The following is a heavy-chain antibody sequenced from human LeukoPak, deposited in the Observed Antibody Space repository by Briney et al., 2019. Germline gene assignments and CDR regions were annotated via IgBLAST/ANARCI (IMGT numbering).Heavy chain of an antibody. CDR1: GGSFSGYY. Sequence: SETLSLTCAVYGGSFSGYYWSWIRQPPGKGLEWIGEINHSGSTNYNPSLKSRVTISVDTSKNQFSLKLSSVTAADTAVYYCARGLWELTYFDYWGQGTLVTVSS. V-gene: IGHV4-34*01. J-gene: IGHJ4*02. CDR3: ARGLWELTYFDY. CDR2: INHSGST. D-gene: IGHD1-26*01.